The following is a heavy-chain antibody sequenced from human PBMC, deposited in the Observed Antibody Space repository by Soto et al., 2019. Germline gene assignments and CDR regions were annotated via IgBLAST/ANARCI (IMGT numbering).Heavy chain of an antibody. J-gene: IGHJ4*02. V-gene: IGHV4-39*01. D-gene: IGHD3-10*01. Sequence: TLSLTCTVSGGSISSSSYYWGWIRQPPGKGLEWIGSIYYSGSTYYNPSLKSRVTISVDTSKNQFSLKLSSVTAADTVVYYCASESVSTRANPFDYGGQGTRVTVSS. CDR3: ASESVSTRANPFDY. CDR2: IYYSGST. CDR1: GGSISSSSYY.